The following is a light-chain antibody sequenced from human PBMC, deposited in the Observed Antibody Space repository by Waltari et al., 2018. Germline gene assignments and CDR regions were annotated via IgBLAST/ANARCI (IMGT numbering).Light chain of an antibody. V-gene: IGLV1-51*01. CDR2: DNN. CDR1: GSNIGNNF. Sequence: QSVLTQPPSVSAAPGQKVTISCSGTGSNIGNNFVSWYQQLPGTAPKLLIYDNNKRPSGIPDRCAGSKSGTSATLVITGLQTGDEADYYCGTWDTDLSVVFGGGTQLTVL. CDR3: GTWDTDLSVV. J-gene: IGLJ2*01.